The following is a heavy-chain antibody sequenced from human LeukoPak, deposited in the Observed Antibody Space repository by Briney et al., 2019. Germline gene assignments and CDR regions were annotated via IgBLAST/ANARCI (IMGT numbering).Heavy chain of an antibody. CDR2: IRSKAYGETT. Sequence: GGSLRLSCAASGFNFGDYAMSWFRQAPGKGLEWVGFIRSKAYGETTEYAASVKGRFTISRDDSKSIAFLQMNSLETEDTAVYWCSPGDEQRLKHGAFDIWAKGQWSPSLQ. D-gene: IGHD6-25*01. V-gene: IGHV3-49*03. CDR1: GFNFGDYA. J-gene: IGHJ3*02. CDR3: SPGDEQRLKHGAFDI.